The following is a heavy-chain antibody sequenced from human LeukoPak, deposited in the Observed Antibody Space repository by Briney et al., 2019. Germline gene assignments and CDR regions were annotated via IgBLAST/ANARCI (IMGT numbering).Heavy chain of an antibody. CDR1: GYTFTSYA. Sequence: ASVKVSCKASGYTFTSYAMNWVRQAPGQGLEWMGWINTNTGNPTYAQGFTGRFVFSLDTSVSTAYLQISSLKAEDTAVYYCARCFSANDFRWFDPWGQGTLVTVSS. CDR2: INTNTGNP. J-gene: IGHJ5*02. D-gene: IGHD5-12*01. V-gene: IGHV7-4-1*02. CDR3: ARCFSANDFRWFDP.